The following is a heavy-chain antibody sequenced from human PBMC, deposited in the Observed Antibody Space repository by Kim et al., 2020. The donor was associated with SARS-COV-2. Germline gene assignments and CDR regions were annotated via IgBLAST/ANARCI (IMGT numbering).Heavy chain of an antibody. J-gene: IGHJ4*02. CDR1: GFTFSSYA. CDR3: ASKEYYIDF. D-gene: IGHD6-6*01. V-gene: IGHV3-48*02. CDR2: ISSTGSII. Sequence: GGSLRLSCAASGFTFSSYAMTWVRQAPGKGLEWVSFISSTGSIIYYADSVEGRFTISRDNAKNSVSLQMNSLRDEDTAMYYCASKEYYIDFWGQGTLVTVSP.